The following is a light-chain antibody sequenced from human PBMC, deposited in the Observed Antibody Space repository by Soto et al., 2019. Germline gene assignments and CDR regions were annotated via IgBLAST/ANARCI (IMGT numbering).Light chain of an antibody. CDR2: AAF. J-gene: IGKJ1*01. Sequence: ATQMTQSPSSLSASVGDRVTITCRASHDIRSDLAWYQKKSGKAPKLLIYAAFSLQSGVPSRFSGSGSGSYFTLTISSLQPEDFATYYCLQDYTYPRTFGQGTSVEI. CDR1: HDIRSD. V-gene: IGKV1-6*01. CDR3: LQDYTYPRT.